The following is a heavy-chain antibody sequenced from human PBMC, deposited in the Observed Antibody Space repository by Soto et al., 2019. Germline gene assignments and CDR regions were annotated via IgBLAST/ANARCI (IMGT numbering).Heavy chain of an antibody. V-gene: IGHV4-59*08. D-gene: IGHD1-26*01. CDR3: ARQRVVGATSSMDV. J-gene: IGHJ6*02. CDR1: GDSISGYY. CDR2: IYYSGST. Sequence: LSLTCTVSGDSISGYYWSWIRQPPGKGLEWIGYIYYSGSTNYNPSLKSRVTISVDTSKNQFSLKLSSVTAADTAVYYCARQRVVGATSSMDVWGQGTTVTVSS.